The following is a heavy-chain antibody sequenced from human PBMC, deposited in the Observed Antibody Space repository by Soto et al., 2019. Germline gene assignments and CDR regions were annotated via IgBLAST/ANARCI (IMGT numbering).Heavy chain of an antibody. CDR2: IKSKTDGGTT. CDR1: GFTSSNAW. Sequence: EVQLVESGGGLVKPGGSLRLSCAASGFTSSNAWMTWVRQAPGKGLEWVGRIKSKTDGGTTDYAAPVKGRFTISRDESRNTLYLQMNSLKTEDTAVYYCTTLGYCSSSSCYRGSYFDYWGQGTLVTVSS. V-gene: IGHV3-15*01. D-gene: IGHD2-2*02. CDR3: TTLGYCSSSSCYRGSYFDY. J-gene: IGHJ4*02.